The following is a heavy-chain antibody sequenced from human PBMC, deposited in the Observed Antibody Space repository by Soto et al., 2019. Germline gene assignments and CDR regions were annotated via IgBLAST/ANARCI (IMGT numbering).Heavy chain of an antibody. J-gene: IGHJ4*02. CDR3: TAREGLLSGLLDY. CDR1: EFTFSNAW. CDR2: IKSKTDGGTT. V-gene: IGHV3-15*01. Sequence: PGGSLRLSCAASEFTFSNAWMNWVRQAPGKGLEWVGRIKSKTDGGTTDYAAPVKGRFTISRDDSKNTLFLQMNSLKTEDTGVYYCTAREGLLSGLLDYWGQGTLVTVSS.